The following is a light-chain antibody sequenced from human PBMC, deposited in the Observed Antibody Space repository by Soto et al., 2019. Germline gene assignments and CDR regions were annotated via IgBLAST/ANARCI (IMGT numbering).Light chain of an antibody. J-gene: IGLJ1*01. CDR2: ETN. CDR1: RSSIGDNY. V-gene: IGLV1-51*02. CDR3: GTWDSSLSADV. Sequence: QSVLTQPPSMSAAPGQKVTISCSGGRSSIGDNYVSWYQHLPGTAPKLLIYETNKRPSGIPDRFSGSKSGTSATLGITGLQTGDEADYYCGTWDSSLSADVFGTGTKLTVL.